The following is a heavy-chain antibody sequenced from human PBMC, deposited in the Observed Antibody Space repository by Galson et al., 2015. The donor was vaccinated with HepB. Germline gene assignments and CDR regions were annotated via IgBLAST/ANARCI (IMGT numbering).Heavy chain of an antibody. J-gene: IGHJ4*02. CDR2: FSGNGGGK. V-gene: IGHV3-48*02. CDR1: GFEFSMYS. D-gene: IGHD1-26*01. CDR3: TRGDGADSWYSEF. Sequence: SLRLSCAASGFEFSMYSMNWVRQAQGKGLEWIPSFSGNGGGKTTADAVQGRFTISRYNARNSMYLQMRSLKDEDTAVYFCTRGDGADSWYSEFWGQGTLVTVSS.